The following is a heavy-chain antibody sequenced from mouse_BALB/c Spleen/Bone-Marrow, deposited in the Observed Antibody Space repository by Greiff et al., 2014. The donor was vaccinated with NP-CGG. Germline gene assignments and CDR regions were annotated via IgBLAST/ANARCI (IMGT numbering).Heavy chain of an antibody. J-gene: IGHJ4*01. Sequence: EVKLMESGPELVKPGASVKVSCKASGYAFTGYNMYWVKQRHGTSLEWIGYIDPYSDGTNYNQKFKGKATLTVDKSSTTAYMHLNSLTSEDSADYYCAREQTRAMDHWGQGTSVTVSS. CDR3: AREQTRAMDH. D-gene: IGHD3-1*01. CDR1: GYAFTGYN. CDR2: IDPYSDGT. V-gene: IGHV1S135*01.